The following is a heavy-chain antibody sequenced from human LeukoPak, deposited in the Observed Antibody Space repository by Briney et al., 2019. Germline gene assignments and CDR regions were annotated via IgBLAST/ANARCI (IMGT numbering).Heavy chain of an antibody. J-gene: IGHJ6*04. V-gene: IGHV4-59*01. CDR3: ARDTYSSSWYNGMDV. D-gene: IGHD6-13*01. Sequence: PSETLSLTCTVSGGSISSYYWSWIRQPPGKGLEWIGYIYYSGRTNYNPSLKSRVTISVDTSKNQFSLKLSSVTAADTAVYYCARDTYSSSWYNGMDVWGKGTAVTVSS. CDR1: GGSISSYY. CDR2: IYYSGRT.